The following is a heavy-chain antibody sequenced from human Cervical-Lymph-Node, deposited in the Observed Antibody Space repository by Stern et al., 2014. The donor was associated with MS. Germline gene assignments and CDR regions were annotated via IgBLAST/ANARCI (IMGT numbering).Heavy chain of an antibody. CDR2: IYYSGAT. CDR1: GGSISSGPYY. Sequence: QVQLQESGPGLVKPSETLSLTCTVSGGSISSGPYYWGWIRQPPGKGLEWIGSIYYSGATYYNPSLKSRISISVDTSKNQFSPELDSVTAADTAFYYCARQPINRPGEYYFDHWGQGTLVTVSS. D-gene: IGHD1-14*01. J-gene: IGHJ4*02. CDR3: ARQPINRPGEYYFDH. V-gene: IGHV4-39*01.